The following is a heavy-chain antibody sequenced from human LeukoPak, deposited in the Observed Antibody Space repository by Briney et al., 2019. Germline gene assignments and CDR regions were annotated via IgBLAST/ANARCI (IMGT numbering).Heavy chain of an antibody. Sequence: GGSLRLSCAASGFTFSSYAMHWVRQAPGKGLEWVAVISYDGSNKYYADSVKGRFTISRDNSKNTLYLQMNSLRAEDTAVYYCATTPGGYSNYFDYWGQGTLVTVSS. CDR1: GFTFSSYA. CDR2: ISYDGSNK. V-gene: IGHV3-30-3*01. CDR3: ATTPGGYSNYFDY. J-gene: IGHJ4*02. D-gene: IGHD1-26*01.